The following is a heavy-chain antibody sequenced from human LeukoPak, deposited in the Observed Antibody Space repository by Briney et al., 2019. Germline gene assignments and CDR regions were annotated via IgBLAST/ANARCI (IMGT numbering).Heavy chain of an antibody. V-gene: IGHV4-4*02. J-gene: IGHJ6*02. CDR2: IYHSGST. D-gene: IGHD1-26*01. CDR1: GGSISSSNW. CDR3: ARDSRGIVGAPYYYYGMDV. Sequence: SGTLSLTCAVSGGSISSSNWWSWVRQPPGKGLEWIGEIYHSGSTNYNPSLKSRVTISVDKSKNQFSLKLSSVTAADTAVYYCARDSRGIVGAPYYYYGMDVWGQGTTVTVSS.